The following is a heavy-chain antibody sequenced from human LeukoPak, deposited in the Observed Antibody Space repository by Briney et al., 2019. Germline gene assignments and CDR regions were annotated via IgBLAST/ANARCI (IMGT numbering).Heavy chain of an antibody. CDR3: ARAGDSSGLDY. D-gene: IGHD6-19*01. Sequence: GGSLRLSCAASGFTSSDYYMSRIRQAPGKGLEWVSYISSTSTTIYYADSVKGRFTISRDNAKNSLYLQMNSLRAEDTAVYYCARAGDSSGLDYWGQGTPVTVSS. CDR1: GFTSSDYY. CDR2: ISSTSTTI. J-gene: IGHJ4*02. V-gene: IGHV3-11*04.